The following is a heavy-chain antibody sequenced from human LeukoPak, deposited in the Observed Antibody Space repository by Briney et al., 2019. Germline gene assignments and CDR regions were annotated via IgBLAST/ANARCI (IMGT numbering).Heavy chain of an antibody. V-gene: IGHV4-39*01. J-gene: IGHJ4*02. D-gene: IGHD2-15*01. CDR1: GGSISSSSYY. CDR2: IYYSGST. Sequence: PSETLSLTCTVSGGSISSSSYYWGWIRQPPGKGLEWIGSIYYSGSTYYNPSLKSRVTISVDTSKNQFSLKLSSVTAADTAVYYCARGSSIVVVVAATSSFGYWGQGTLVTVSS. CDR3: ARGSSIVVVVAATSSFGY.